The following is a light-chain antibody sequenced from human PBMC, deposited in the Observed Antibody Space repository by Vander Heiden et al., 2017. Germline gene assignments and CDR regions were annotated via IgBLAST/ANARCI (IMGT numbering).Light chain of an antibody. CDR2: AGA. CDR1: QNIDGF. J-gene: IGKJ4*01. Sequence: DIQMTQSPSSLSASVGDRVTISCRASQNIDGFVNWYQQKPGKAPKLLNWAGASLQTGVPSRFSGRASGTHFTLTISGLKPDDFASDYSQQSYSTPLVFGGGTKVEVK. V-gene: IGKV1-39*01. CDR3: QQSYSTPLV.